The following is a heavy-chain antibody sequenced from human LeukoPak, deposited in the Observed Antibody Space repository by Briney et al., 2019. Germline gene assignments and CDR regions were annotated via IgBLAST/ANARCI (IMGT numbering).Heavy chain of an antibody. CDR3: AKDHIHGSGTFDY. V-gene: IGHV3-30*18. CDR1: GFTFSSYG. CDR2: ISYDGSNK. J-gene: IGHJ4*02. D-gene: IGHD3-10*01. Sequence: PGGSLRLSCAASGFTFSSYGMHWARQAPGKGLEWVAVISYDGSNKYYADSVKGRFTISRDNSKNTLYLQMNCLRAEDTAVYYCAKDHIHGSGTFDYWGQGTLVTVSS.